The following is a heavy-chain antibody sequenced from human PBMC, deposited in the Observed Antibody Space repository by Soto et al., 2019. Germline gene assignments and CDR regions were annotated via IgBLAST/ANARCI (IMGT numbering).Heavy chain of an antibody. CDR2: TYYRSKWYN. V-gene: IGHV6-1*01. Sequence: PSQTLSLTCAISGDSVSSNSAAWNWIRQSPSRGLEWLGRTYYRSKWYNDYAVSVKSRITINPDTSKNQFSLQLNSVTPEDTAVYYCARDRAVAYYYYYYGMDVWGQGTTVTVSS. D-gene: IGHD6-19*01. CDR1: GDSVSSNSAA. CDR3: ARDRAVAYYYYYYGMDV. J-gene: IGHJ6*02.